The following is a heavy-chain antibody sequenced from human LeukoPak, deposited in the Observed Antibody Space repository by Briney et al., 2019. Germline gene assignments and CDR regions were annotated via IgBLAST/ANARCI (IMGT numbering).Heavy chain of an antibody. CDR3: ASPGRPYGSGSKRGFDY. Sequence: PSETLSLTCTVSGDSISSSSSYWGWIRQPPGKGLEWIGSMYSSGSTYYNPSLKSRVTISVDTSKNQFSLKLSSVTAADTAVYYCASPGRPYGSGSKRGFDYWGQGTLVTVSS. CDR2: MYSSGST. CDR1: GDSISSSSSY. D-gene: IGHD3-10*01. J-gene: IGHJ4*02. V-gene: IGHV4-39*07.